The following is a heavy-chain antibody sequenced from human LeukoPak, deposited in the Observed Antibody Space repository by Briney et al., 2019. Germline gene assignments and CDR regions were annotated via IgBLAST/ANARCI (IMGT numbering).Heavy chain of an antibody. Sequence: PSETLSLTCTVSGGSISSYYWSWIRQPPGKGLEWTGYIYTSGSTNYNPSLKSRVTISVDTSKNQFSLKLSSVTAADTAVYYCARGNSITIFGVVISGFIDWFDPWGQGTLVTVSS. CDR1: GGSISSYY. J-gene: IGHJ5*02. CDR3: ARGNSITIFGVVISGFIDWFDP. V-gene: IGHV4-4*09. D-gene: IGHD3-3*01. CDR2: IYTSGST.